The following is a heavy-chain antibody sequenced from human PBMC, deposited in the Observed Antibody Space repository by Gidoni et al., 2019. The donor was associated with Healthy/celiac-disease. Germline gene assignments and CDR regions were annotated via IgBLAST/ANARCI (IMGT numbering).Heavy chain of an antibody. Sequence: QVQLVQSGAEVKKPGASVKVSCKASRYTFTGYYMHWVRQAPGQGLEWMGWINPNSGGTNYAQKFQGRVTMTRDTSISTAYMELSRLRSDDTAVYYCASLGARGVRYYYYMDVWGKGTTVTVSS. CDR3: ASLGARGVRYYYYMDV. V-gene: IGHV1-2*02. J-gene: IGHJ6*03. CDR2: INPNSGGT. D-gene: IGHD3-10*01. CDR1: RYTFTGYY.